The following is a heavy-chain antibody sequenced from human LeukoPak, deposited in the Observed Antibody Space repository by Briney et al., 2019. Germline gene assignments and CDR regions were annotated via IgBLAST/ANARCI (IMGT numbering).Heavy chain of an antibody. Sequence: SETLSLTCTVSGGSISSSSYYWGWIRQPPGKGLEWIGSIYYSGSTYYNPSLKSRVTISVDTSKNQFSLKLSSVTAADTAVYYCARDKAGIAARQFDYWGQGTLVTVSS. J-gene: IGHJ4*02. CDR2: IYYSGST. V-gene: IGHV4-39*07. CDR1: GGSISSSSYY. D-gene: IGHD6-6*01. CDR3: ARDKAGIAARQFDY.